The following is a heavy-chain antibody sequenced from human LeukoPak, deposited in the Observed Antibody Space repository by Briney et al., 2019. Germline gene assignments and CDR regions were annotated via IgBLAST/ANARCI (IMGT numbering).Heavy chain of an antibody. Sequence: GSLRLSCAASGFTFSSYAMSWIRQPPGKGLEWIGEINHSGSTNYNPSLKSRVTISVDTSKNQFSLKLSSVTAADTAVYYCAGSRGGYSYGFRGSIDYWGQGTLVTVSP. D-gene: IGHD5-18*01. CDR3: AGSRGGYSYGFRGSIDY. CDR2: INHSGST. J-gene: IGHJ4*02. V-gene: IGHV4-34*08. CDR1: GFTFSSYA.